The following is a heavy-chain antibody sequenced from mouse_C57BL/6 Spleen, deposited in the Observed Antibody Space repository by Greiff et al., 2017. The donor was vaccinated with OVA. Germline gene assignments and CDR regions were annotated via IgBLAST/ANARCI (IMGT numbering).Heavy chain of an antibody. J-gene: IGHJ2*01. Sequence: EVQVVESGPELVKPGASVKISCKASGYSFTGYYMNWVKQSPEKSLEWIGEINPSTGGTTYNQKFKAKATLTVDKSSSTAYMQLKSLTSEDSAVYYCARRDYYGSGYDFDYWGQGTTLTVSS. CDR3: ARRDYYGSGYDFDY. CDR2: INPSTGGT. CDR1: GYSFTGYY. D-gene: IGHD1-1*01. V-gene: IGHV1-42*01.